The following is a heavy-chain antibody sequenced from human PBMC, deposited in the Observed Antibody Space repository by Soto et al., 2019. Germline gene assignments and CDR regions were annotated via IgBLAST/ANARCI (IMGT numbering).Heavy chain of an antibody. CDR2: IKEDGSEY. Sequence: GGSLRLSCAASGFTFSIYWMAWVRQAPGKGLEWVANIKEDGSEYTYADSVRGRFTISRDNAKNSLYLQMNSLRVEDTAVYYCARDTHYYAAWGQGTLVTVSS. CDR1: GFTFSIYW. D-gene: IGHD3-10*01. J-gene: IGHJ4*02. V-gene: IGHV3-7*04. CDR3: ARDTHYYAA.